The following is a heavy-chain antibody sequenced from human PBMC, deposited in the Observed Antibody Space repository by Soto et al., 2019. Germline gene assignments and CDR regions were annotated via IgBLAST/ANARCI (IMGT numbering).Heavy chain of an antibody. CDR3: ARVRFGELV. J-gene: IGHJ4*02. Sequence: EVQLLESGGGLVQPGGSLRLSCAASGFTFSSYAMSWVRQAPGKGLEWVSIIGVGGGDRYYPESVKGRFTISRDNSRDTMYLEINSLRDEDTAVYYCARVRFGELVWGQGTLGTVSS. V-gene: IGHV3-23*01. CDR2: IGVGGGDR. CDR1: GFTFSSYA. D-gene: IGHD3-10*01.